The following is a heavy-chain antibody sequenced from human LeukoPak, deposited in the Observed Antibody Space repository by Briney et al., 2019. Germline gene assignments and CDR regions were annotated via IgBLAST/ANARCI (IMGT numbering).Heavy chain of an antibody. V-gene: IGHV4-30-2*01. CDR2: IYRSGST. J-gene: IGHJ4*02. CDR1: GGSISSGGYS. Sequence: SETLSLTCAVSGGSISSGGYSWSWIRQPPGRGLEWIGYIYRSGSTYYNPSLKSRVTISVDRSKNQFSLKLSSVTAADTAVYYCARSTRLTPFDYWGQGTLVTVSS. CDR3: ARSTRLTPFDY. D-gene: IGHD1-14*01.